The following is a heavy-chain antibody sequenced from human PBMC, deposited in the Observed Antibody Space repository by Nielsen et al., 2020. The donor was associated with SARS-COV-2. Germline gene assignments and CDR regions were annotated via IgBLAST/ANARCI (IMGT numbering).Heavy chain of an antibody. CDR3: ARAGYYDFWSGYSYYYYYMDV. J-gene: IGHJ6*03. D-gene: IGHD3-3*01. CDR1: GYSFTSYW. V-gene: IGHV5-10-1*01. CDR2: IDPSDSYT. Sequence: GESLKISCKGSGYSFTSYWISWVRQMPGKGPEWMGRIDPSDSYTNYSPSFQGHVTISADKSISTAYLQWSSLKASDTAMYYCARAGYYDFWSGYSYYYYYMDVWGKGTTVTVSS.